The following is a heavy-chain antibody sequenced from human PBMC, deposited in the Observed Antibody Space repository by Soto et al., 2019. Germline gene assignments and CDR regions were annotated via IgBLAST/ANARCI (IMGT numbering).Heavy chain of an antibody. Sequence: GASVKVSCKASGYTFTGYYMHWVRQAPGQGLEWMGWINPNSGGTNYAQKFQGWVTMTRDTSISTAYMELSRLRSDDTAVYYCARLSHGSGSSFYFDYWGQGTLVTVSS. V-gene: IGHV1-2*04. D-gene: IGHD3-10*01. J-gene: IGHJ4*02. CDR2: INPNSGGT. CDR1: GYTFTGYY. CDR3: ARLSHGSGSSFYFDY.